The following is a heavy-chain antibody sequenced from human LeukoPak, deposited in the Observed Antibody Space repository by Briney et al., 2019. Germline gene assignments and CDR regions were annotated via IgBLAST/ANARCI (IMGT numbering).Heavy chain of an antibody. Sequence: SVKVSCKASGGTFSSYAIIWVRQAPGQGLEWMGGIIPIFGTANYAQKFQGRVTITADESTSTAYMELSSLRSEDTAVYYCVRDVSYGSAPNWFEPWGQGALVTVSS. CDR3: VRDVSYGSAPNWFEP. J-gene: IGHJ5*02. V-gene: IGHV1-69*01. CDR2: IIPIFGTA. D-gene: IGHD3-10*01. CDR1: GGTFSSYA.